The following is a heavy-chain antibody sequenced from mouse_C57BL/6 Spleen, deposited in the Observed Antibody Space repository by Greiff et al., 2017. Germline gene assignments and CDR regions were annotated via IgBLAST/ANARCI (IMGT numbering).Heavy chain of an antibody. D-gene: IGHD1-1*02. Sequence: QVQLQQSGAELVRPGTSVKVSCKASGYAFTNYLIEWVKQRPGQGLEWIGVINPGSGGTNYNEKFKGKATLTADKSSSTAYMQLSSLTSEDSAVYFCARSKGSLYYFDCWGQGATLTVSS. V-gene: IGHV1-54*01. CDR3: ARSKGSLYYFDC. CDR2: INPGSGGT. CDR1: GYAFTNYL. J-gene: IGHJ2*01.